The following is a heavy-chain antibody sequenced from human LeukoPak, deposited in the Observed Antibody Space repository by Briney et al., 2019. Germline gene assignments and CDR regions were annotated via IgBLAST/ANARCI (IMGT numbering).Heavy chain of an antibody. Sequence: PGRSLRPSCAASGFTFSSYAMHWVRQAPGKGLEWVAVISYDGSNKYYADSVKGRFTISRDNSKNTLYLQMNSLRAEDTAVYYCAREFLLIIAAAGNPPGYWGQGTLVTVSS. CDR1: GFTFSSYA. V-gene: IGHV3-30-3*01. CDR2: ISYDGSNK. D-gene: IGHD6-13*01. J-gene: IGHJ4*02. CDR3: AREFLLIIAAAGNPPGY.